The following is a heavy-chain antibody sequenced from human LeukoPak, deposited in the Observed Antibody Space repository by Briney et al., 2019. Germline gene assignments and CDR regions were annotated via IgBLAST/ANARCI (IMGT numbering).Heavy chain of an antibody. CDR1: GFTFDDYG. V-gene: IGHV3-20*04. D-gene: IGHD3-22*01. CDR2: INWNGGST. J-gene: IGHJ4*02. Sequence: GGSLRLSCAASGFTFDDYGMSWVRQAPGKGLEWVSGINWNGGSTGYADSVKGRFTISRDNAKNSLYLQMNSLRAEDTAVYYCATRSGYYSQAYWGQGTLVTVSS. CDR3: ATRSGYYSQAY.